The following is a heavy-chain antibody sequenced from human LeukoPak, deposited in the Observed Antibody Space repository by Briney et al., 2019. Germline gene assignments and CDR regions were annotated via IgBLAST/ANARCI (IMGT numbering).Heavy chain of an antibody. CDR3: ARAGISREIVLMVN. J-gene: IGHJ4*02. CDR1: GYTFTGYY. V-gene: IGHV1-2*02. D-gene: IGHD2-8*01. CDR2: INPNSGGT. Sequence: ASVKVSCKASGYTFTGYYMHWGRQAPGQGLEWMGWINPNSGGTNYAQKFQGRVTMTRDTSISTAYMELSRLRSDDTAVYYCARAGISREIVLMVNWGQGTLVTVSS.